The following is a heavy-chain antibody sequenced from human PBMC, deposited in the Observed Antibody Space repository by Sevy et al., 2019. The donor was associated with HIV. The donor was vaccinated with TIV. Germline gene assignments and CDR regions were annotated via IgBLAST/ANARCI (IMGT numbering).Heavy chain of an antibody. CDR3: AREGGVPAAKRRYYYYGMDV. CDR1: GFTFSSYA. J-gene: IGHJ6*02. D-gene: IGHD2-2*01. V-gene: IGHV3-30-3*01. Sequence: GGSLRLSCAASGFTFSSYAMHWVRQAPGKGLEWVAVISYDGSNKYYADSVKGRFTISREHSKNTLYLQMNSLRAEDTSVYYGAREGGVPAAKRRYYYYGMDVWGQGTTVTVSS. CDR2: ISYDGSNK.